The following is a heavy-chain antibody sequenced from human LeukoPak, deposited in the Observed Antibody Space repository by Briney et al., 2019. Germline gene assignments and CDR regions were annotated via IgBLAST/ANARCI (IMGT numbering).Heavy chain of an antibody. CDR2: ISSSSSTI. CDR3: ARDPMTYYDYVWGSYPDYMDV. CDR1: GFTFSSYS. D-gene: IGHD3-16*02. V-gene: IGHV3-48*04. Sequence: GGSLRLSCAASGFTFSSYSMNWVRQAPGKGLGWVSYISSSSSTIYYADSVKGRFTISRDNAKNSLYLQMNSLRAEDTAVYYCARDPMTYYDYVWGSYPDYMDVWGKGTTVTVSS. J-gene: IGHJ6*03.